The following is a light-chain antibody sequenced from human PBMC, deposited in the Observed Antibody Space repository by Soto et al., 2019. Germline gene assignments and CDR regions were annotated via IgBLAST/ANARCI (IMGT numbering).Light chain of an antibody. CDR3: QQYNNWPQT. CDR1: QSVSSN. Sequence: EIVMTQSPATLSVSPGARSTPPCRASQSVSSNLAWYQQKPGQAPRLLIYGASTRATGIPARVSGSGSGTEFTLTISSLQSEDFAVYYCQQYNNWPQTFGQGTKGDI. J-gene: IGKJ1*01. CDR2: GAS. V-gene: IGKV3-15*01.